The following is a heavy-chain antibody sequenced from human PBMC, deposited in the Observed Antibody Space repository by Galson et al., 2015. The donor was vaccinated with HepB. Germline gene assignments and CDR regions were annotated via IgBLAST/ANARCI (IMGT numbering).Heavy chain of an antibody. CDR3: ARDYVWYNGGNSWSDY. CDR1: GFTFSSYG. CDR2: IWYDGSNK. D-gene: IGHD4-23*01. Sequence: SLRLSCAASGFTFSSYGMHWVRQAPGKGLEWVAVIWYDGSNKYYADSVKGRFTISRDNSKNTLYLQMNSLRAEDTAVYYCARDYVWYNGGNSWSDYWGQGTLVTVSS. V-gene: IGHV3-33*01. J-gene: IGHJ4*02.